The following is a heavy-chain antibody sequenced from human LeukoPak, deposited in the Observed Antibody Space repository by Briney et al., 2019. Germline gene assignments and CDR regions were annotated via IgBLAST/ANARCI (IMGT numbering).Heavy chain of an antibody. CDR2: ISAYNGNT. CDR3: ARGILPSHCSSTSCVGDFQH. CDR1: VYTFTSYG. Sequence: ASVKVSCTASVYTFTSYGISWVRQAPGQGLEWMGWISAYNGNTNYAQKLQGRVTMTTDTSTSTAYMELRSLRSDDTAVYYCARGILPSHCSSTSCVGDFQHWGQGTLVTVSS. V-gene: IGHV1-18*01. J-gene: IGHJ1*01. D-gene: IGHD2-2*01.